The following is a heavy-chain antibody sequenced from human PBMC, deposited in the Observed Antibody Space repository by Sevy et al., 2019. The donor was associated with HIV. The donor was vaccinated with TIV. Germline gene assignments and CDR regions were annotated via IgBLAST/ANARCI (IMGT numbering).Heavy chain of an antibody. CDR3: ARERVYCSGGSCKPGGWFDP. CDR1: GYTFTGYY. Sequence: ASVKVSCKASGYTFTGYYMHWVRQAPGQGLEWMGWINPNSGGTNYAQKFQGRVTMTRDTSISTAYMELSRRRSDDTAVYYCARERVYCSGGSCKPGGWFDPWGQGTLVTVSS. V-gene: IGHV1-2*02. D-gene: IGHD2-15*01. CDR2: INPNSGGT. J-gene: IGHJ5*02.